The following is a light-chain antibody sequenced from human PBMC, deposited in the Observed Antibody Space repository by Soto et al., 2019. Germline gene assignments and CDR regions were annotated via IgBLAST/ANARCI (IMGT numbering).Light chain of an antibody. J-gene: IGKJ1*01. CDR1: QSVSTN. V-gene: IGKV3D-15*01. CDR2: HAS. CDR3: QQYNNWPPWT. Sequence: EIVMTQSPATLSVSPGERATLSCRASQSVSTNLAWYQQKPGQAPRLLIYHASTRAAGILARFSGSGSGTEFTLTISSLQSEDFAVYHCQQYNNWPPWTFGQGTKVEIK.